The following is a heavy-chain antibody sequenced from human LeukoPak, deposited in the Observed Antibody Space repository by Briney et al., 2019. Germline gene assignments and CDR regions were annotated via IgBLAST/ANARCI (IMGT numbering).Heavy chain of an antibody. J-gene: IGHJ5*02. V-gene: IGHV3-23*01. CDR2: ISASGGST. Sequence: GGSLRLSCAASGFTFSSYAMNWVRQAPGKGLEWVSAISASGGSTYYADSVKGRFTISRDNSKNTLYLQMNSLRAEDTAVYYCAKDTSSGWPNWFDPWGQGTLVTVSS. CDR1: GFTFSSYA. CDR3: AKDTSSGWPNWFDP. D-gene: IGHD6-19*01.